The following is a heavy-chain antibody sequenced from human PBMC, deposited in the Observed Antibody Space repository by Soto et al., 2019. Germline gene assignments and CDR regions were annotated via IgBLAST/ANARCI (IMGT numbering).Heavy chain of an antibody. J-gene: IGHJ4*02. CDR2: INHSGST. D-gene: IGHD3-10*01. CDR3: ARVVTMVRGVTSYYFDY. CDR1: GGSFSGYY. V-gene: IGHV4-34*01. Sequence: QVQLQQWGAGLLKPSETLSLTCAVYGGSFSGYYWSWIRQPPGKGLEWIGEINHSGSTNYNPSLKIRVTISVDTSKDQFSLKLSSVTAADTAVYYCARVVTMVRGVTSYYFDYWCQGTLVTVSS.